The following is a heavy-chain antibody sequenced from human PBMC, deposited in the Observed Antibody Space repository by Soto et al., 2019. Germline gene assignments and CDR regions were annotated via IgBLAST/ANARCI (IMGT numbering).Heavy chain of an antibody. V-gene: IGHV1-18*04. Sequence: QAQLVQSGAEVKKPGASVKVSCKASDYTFTSYGISWVRQAPGQGLEWMGWISAYNRNTNYAQKLQDRVTMTTDTSTNTAYMDLRSLRSDDTAMYHCARAARPYGDFDYWGQGTLVTVSS. CDR3: ARAARPYGDFDY. D-gene: IGHD4-17*01. CDR2: ISAYNRNT. J-gene: IGHJ4*02. CDR1: DYTFTSYG.